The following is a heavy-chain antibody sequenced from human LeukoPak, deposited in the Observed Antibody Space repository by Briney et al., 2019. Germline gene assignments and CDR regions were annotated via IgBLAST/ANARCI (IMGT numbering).Heavy chain of an antibody. V-gene: IGHV3-30*04. CDR1: GFTFSSYA. J-gene: IGHJ4*02. CDR3: ARDMGYYDFWSGFDY. CDR2: ISYDGSNK. D-gene: IGHD3-3*01. Sequence: GGSLRLSCAASGFTFSSYAIHWVRQAPGKGLGWVTIISYDGSNKYYADSVKGRFTISRDNSKNTVYLQMNSLRAEDTAVYYCARDMGYYDFWSGFDYWGQGTLVTVSS.